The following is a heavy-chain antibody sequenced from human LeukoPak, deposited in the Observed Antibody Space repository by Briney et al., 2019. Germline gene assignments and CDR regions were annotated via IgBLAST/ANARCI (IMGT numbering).Heavy chain of an antibody. CDR1: GGTFSSYA. CDR3: ARVLLRFTMIVVVPFDY. D-gene: IGHD3-22*01. Sequence: VASVKVSCKASGGTFSSYAISWVRQAPGQGLEWMGRIIPILGIANYAQKFQGRVTITADKSTSTAYMELSSLRSEDTAVYYCARVLLRFTMIVVVPFDYWGQGTLVTVSS. J-gene: IGHJ4*02. CDR2: IIPILGIA. V-gene: IGHV1-69*04.